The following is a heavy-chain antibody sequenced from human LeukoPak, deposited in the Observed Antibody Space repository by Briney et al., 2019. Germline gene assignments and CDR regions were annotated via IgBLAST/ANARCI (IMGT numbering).Heavy chain of an antibody. J-gene: IGHJ4*02. V-gene: IGHV3-53*01. CDR2: IYSGGST. CDR1: GFTVSSNY. CDR3: ARGQDTAMVLEYYFDY. D-gene: IGHD5-18*01. Sequence: PGGSLRLSCAASGFTVSSNYMSWVRQAPGKGPECVSVIYSGGSTYYADSVKGRFTISRDNSKNTLYLQMNSLRPEDTAVYYCARGQDTAMVLEYYFDYWGQGTLVTVSS.